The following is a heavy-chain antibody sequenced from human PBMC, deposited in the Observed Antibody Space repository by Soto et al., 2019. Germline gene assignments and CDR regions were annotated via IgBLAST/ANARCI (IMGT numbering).Heavy chain of an antibody. CDR1: GYTFISYY. CDR2: INTRNGVT. CDR3: ARGTGSSWYDP. Sequence: QVQLVQSGAEVKKPGASVSISCRASGYTFISYYMHWVRQAPGHGLEWMGWINTRNGVTKYAQGFQDRVIMTRDASINTAYMQLTWLTSDDTAVYYCARGTGSSWYDPWGQGTLVTVSS. V-gene: IGHV1-2*02. D-gene: IGHD3-10*01. J-gene: IGHJ5*02.